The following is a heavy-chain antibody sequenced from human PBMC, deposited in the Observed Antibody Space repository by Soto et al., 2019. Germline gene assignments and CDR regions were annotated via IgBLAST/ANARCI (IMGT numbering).Heavy chain of an antibody. CDR3: AKDGIAVAGKTTLFDY. CDR2: ISYDGSNK. CDR1: GFTFSSYG. J-gene: IGHJ4*02. V-gene: IGHV3-30*18. D-gene: IGHD6-19*01. Sequence: QVQLVESGGGVVQPGRSLRLSCAASGFTFSSYGMHWVRQAPGKGLEWVAVISYDGSNKYYADSVKGRFTISRDNSKNTLYLQMNSLIAEDTAVYYCAKDGIAVAGKTTLFDYWGQGTLVTVSS.